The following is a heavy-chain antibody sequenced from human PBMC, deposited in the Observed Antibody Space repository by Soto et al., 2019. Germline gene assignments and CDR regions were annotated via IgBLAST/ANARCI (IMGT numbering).Heavy chain of an antibody. D-gene: IGHD3-10*01. CDR1: TDSSSFTNSY. J-gene: IGHJ4*02. CDR2: SSYNGGT. CDR3: ARHRIEVVWRGFDF. Sequence: SETLSLTCTVSTDSSSFTNSYWGWIRQPPGKGLQWIGSSSYNGGTFYNPSLKGRVVISFDTSKKQSSLQVTSVTAADTAVYFCARHRIEVVWRGFDFWGQGSPVTVSS. V-gene: IGHV4-39*01.